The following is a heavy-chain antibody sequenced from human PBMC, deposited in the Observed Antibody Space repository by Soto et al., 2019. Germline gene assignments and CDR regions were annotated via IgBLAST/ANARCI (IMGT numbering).Heavy chain of an antibody. D-gene: IGHD4-17*01. V-gene: IGHV4-59*01. Sequence: QVQLQESGPGLVKPSETLSLTCTVSGGSISSYYWSWIRQPPGKGLEWIGYIYYSGSTNYNPSLKSRVTISVDQSKNQFSLKLSSVTAADTAVYYCARDYGDSVYYYYGMDVWGQGTTVTVSS. J-gene: IGHJ6*02. CDR1: GGSISSYY. CDR3: ARDYGDSVYYYYGMDV. CDR2: IYYSGST.